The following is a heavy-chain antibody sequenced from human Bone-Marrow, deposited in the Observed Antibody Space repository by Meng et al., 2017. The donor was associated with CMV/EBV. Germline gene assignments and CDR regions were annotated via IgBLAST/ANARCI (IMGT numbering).Heavy chain of an antibody. CDR3: AKDSGYCSSTSYYTFDY. Sequence: GGSLRLSCAASGVTFSSYGMHWVRQAPGKGLEWVAVILYDGSNKYYADSVKGRFTISRDNSKNTLYLQMNSLRAEDTAVYYCAKDSGYCSSTSYYTFDYWGQGTLVTVSS. D-gene: IGHD2-2*02. J-gene: IGHJ4*02. CDR1: GVTFSSYG. CDR2: ILYDGSNK. V-gene: IGHV3-33*06.